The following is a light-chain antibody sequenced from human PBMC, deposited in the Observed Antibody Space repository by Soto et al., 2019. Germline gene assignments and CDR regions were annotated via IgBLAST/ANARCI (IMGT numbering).Light chain of an antibody. Sequence: EIVMTHAPATMTVSPGERLTLSCRASQSVSSNLAWYQQKPGQAPRLLIYGASTRATGIPARFSGSGSGTEFTLTISSLQSEDFAVYYCQQYNNWPRTFGQGTKV. J-gene: IGKJ1*01. V-gene: IGKV3-15*01. CDR2: GAS. CDR1: QSVSSN. CDR3: QQYNNWPRT.